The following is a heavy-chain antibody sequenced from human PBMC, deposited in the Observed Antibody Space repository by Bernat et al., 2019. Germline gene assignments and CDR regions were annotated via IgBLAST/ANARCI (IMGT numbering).Heavy chain of an antibody. D-gene: IGHD3-16*01. V-gene: IGHV3-7*03. CDR2: IKSDGSAK. CDR3: ARDPGWGALDL. Sequence: EVQLVQSGAALVQPGGSLRLSCAASGFTFLSHWMCWLRQAPGKGLEWVANIKSDGSAKYYVDSVKGRFTISRDNVNNSLYLQMNSLRADDTAVDYWARDPGWGALDLWGQGQWSPSLQ. J-gene: IGHJ3*01. CDR1: GFTFLSHW.